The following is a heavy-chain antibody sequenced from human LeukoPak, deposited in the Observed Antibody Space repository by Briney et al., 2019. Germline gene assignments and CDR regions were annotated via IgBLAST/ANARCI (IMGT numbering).Heavy chain of an antibody. D-gene: IGHD3-22*01. J-gene: IGHJ4*02. CDR3: AKFPAYYYDSSGYPIDY. V-gene: IGHV3-23*01. CDR1: GFTFSSYA. CDR2: ISGSGGST. Sequence: GGSLRLSCAASGFTFSSYAMSWVRQAPGKGLEWVSAISGSGGSTYYADSVKGRSTISRDNSKNTLYLQMNSLRAEDTAVYYCAKFPAYYYDSSGYPIDYWGQGTLVTVSS.